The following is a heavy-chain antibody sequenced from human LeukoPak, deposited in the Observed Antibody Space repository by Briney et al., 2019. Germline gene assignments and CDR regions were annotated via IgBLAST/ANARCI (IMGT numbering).Heavy chain of an antibody. CDR3: ASIGTVGPRAVVVAAESFDY. CDR2: IIPIFGTA. Sequence: ASVKVSCKASGGTFSSYAISWVRQAPGQGLEWMGGIIPIFGTANYAQKFQGRVTITADKSTSTAYMELSSLRSEDTAVYYCASIGTVGPRAVVVAAESFDYWGQGTLVTVSS. CDR1: GGTFSSYA. V-gene: IGHV1-69*06. D-gene: IGHD2-15*01. J-gene: IGHJ4*02.